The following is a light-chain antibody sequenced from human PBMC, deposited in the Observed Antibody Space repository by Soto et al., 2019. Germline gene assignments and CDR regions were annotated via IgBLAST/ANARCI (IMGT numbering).Light chain of an antibody. CDR1: PDISNY. Sequence: IQMTQSPSSLSASIGDKVTITCQASPDISNYLNWYQQKPGKAPKLLIYDASTLETGVPSRFSGSGSGTDVTFTISSLQPEDIATSYCRQREDLLPITFGEGTRLEI. J-gene: IGKJ5*01. V-gene: IGKV1-33*01. CDR3: RQREDLLPIT. CDR2: DAS.